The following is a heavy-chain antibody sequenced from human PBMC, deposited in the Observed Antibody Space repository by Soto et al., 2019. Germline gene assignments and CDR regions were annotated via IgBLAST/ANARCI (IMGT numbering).Heavy chain of an antibody. V-gene: IGHV3-23*01. J-gene: IGHJ3*02. CDR3: ARGINSAIDI. CDR2: ITGSGGTI. D-gene: IGHD1-1*01. CDR1: GFTFSSHA. Sequence: QPGGSLRLSCAASGFTFSSHAMSWVRQAPGKGLEWVSTITGSGGTIYYADSVKGRSTISRDNSKSTLFLQTNSLRAEDTAVYYCARGINSAIDIWGQGTMVTVSS.